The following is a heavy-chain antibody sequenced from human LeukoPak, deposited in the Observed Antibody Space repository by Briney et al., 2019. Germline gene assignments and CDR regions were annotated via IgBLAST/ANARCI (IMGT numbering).Heavy chain of an antibody. CDR3: ATGGFYGSGSLDY. CDR2: IYSIGTT. V-gene: IGHV3-53*01. J-gene: IGHJ4*02. Sequence: GGSLRLSCAASGFTVSNNYMSWVRQAAGKGLECVSVIYSIGTTYYADSVKGRLTISRDNSKNTVYLQMNSLRGEDTAVYYCATGGFYGSGSLDYWGQGTLVTVSS. D-gene: IGHD3-10*01. CDR1: GFTVSNNY.